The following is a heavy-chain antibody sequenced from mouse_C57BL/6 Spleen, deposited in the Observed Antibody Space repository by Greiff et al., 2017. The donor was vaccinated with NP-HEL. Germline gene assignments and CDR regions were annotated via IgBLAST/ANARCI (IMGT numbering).Heavy chain of an antibody. CDR3: ARRGLGLWYFDV. Sequence: QVQLQQPGAELVKPGASVKLSCKASGYTFTSYWMQWVKQRPGQGLEWIGEIDPSDSYTNYNQKFKGKATLTVDTSSSTAYMQLSSLTSEDSAVYYCARRGLGLWYFDVWGTGTTVTVSS. J-gene: IGHJ1*03. D-gene: IGHD4-1*01. CDR2: IDPSDSYT. V-gene: IGHV1-50*01. CDR1: GYTFTSYW.